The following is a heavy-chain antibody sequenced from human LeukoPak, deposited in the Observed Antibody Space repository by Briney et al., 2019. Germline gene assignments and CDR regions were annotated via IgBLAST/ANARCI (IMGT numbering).Heavy chain of an antibody. CDR1: GSTFSSYA. J-gene: IGHJ4*02. V-gene: IGHV3-23*01. CDR2: ISGSGGST. D-gene: IGHD3-16*01. Sequence: GGSLRLSCAASGSTFSSYAMSWVRQAPGQGLEWVSAISGSGGSTYYADSVKGRFTITRDNSRDTLYLQMNSLRAEDTAVYYCAKGYYDYVWGSYYFDYWGQGTLVTVSS. CDR3: AKGYYDYVWGSYYFDY.